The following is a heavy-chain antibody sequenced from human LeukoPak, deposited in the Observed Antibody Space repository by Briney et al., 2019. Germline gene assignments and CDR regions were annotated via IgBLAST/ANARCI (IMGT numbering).Heavy chain of an antibody. D-gene: IGHD3-9*01. CDR3: ASFDRYYGTLTGNYGSFRFDY. CDR2: TYHSGST. J-gene: IGHJ4*02. Sequence: SETLSLTCTVSGYSISSGYYWGWIRQPPGKGLEWIGSTYHSGSTYYNPSLKSRVTISVDTSKNQFSLKLSSMTAADTAVYYCASFDRYYGTLTGNYGSFRFDYWGQGTLVTVSS. CDR1: GYSISSGYY. V-gene: IGHV4-38-2*02.